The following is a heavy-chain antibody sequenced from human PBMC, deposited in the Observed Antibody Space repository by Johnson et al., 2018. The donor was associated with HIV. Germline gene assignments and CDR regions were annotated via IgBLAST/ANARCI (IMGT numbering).Heavy chain of an antibody. Sequence: VQLVESGGGVVRPGGSLRLSCAASGFTFDDCGMSWVRQGPGKGLEWVSGIYWNGGSTGYADSVKGRFTISRDNAKNSLYLQMNSLRAEDTALYYCARWIRYCVGDCYDVFDIWGQGTKVTVSS. CDR3: ARWIRYCVGDCYDVFDI. CDR1: GFTFDDCG. V-gene: IGHV3-20*04. D-gene: IGHD2-21*02. CDR2: IYWNGGST. J-gene: IGHJ3*02.